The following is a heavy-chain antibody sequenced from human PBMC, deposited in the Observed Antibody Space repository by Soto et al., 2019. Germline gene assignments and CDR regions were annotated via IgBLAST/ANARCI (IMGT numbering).Heavy chain of an antibody. D-gene: IGHD3-10*01. Sequence: QLGGSLRLSCAASGFTANTNYMSWVRHPPGKGLEWVSVIYTSGSTYYADSVKGRFTISRDNSKNTLYLQMNSLRAEDTAVYYCTRGSPQGNYYYGMDVWGQGTTVTVSS. CDR1: GFTANTNY. CDR3: TRGSPQGNYYYGMDV. J-gene: IGHJ6*02. CDR2: IYTSGST. V-gene: IGHV3-66*01.